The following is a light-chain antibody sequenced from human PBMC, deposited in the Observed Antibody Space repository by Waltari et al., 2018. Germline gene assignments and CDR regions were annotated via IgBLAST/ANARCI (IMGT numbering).Light chain of an antibody. CDR3: QAWDSRYVV. V-gene: IGLV3-1*01. CDR2: QDS. Sequence: SYELTQPPSVSVSPGQTASITCSGDKLGDKYACWYQQKPGQSPVLVIYQDSKRPSGITERFSGSNAGNTATLTISGTQAMDEADYYCQAWDSRYVVFGGGTKLTVL. CDR1: KLGDKY. J-gene: IGLJ2*01.